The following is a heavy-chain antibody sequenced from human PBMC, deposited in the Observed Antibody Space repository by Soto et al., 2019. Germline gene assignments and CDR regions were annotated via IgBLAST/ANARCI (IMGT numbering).Heavy chain of an antibody. CDR3: AREDYDSSGSFDY. V-gene: IGHV4-59*01. D-gene: IGHD3-22*01. CDR1: GGSISSYY. CDR2: IYYSGST. J-gene: IGHJ4*02. Sequence: PSETLSLTCTVSGGSISSYYWSWIRQPPGKGLEWIGYIYYSGSTNYNPSLKSRVTISVDTSKNQFSLMLSSVTAADTAVYYCAREDYDSSGSFDYWGQGTLVIVSS.